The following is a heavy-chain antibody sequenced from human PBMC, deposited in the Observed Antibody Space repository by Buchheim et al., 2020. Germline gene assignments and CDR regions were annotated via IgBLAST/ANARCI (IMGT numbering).Heavy chain of an antibody. J-gene: IGHJ4*02. D-gene: IGHD1-1*01. CDR3: AKDMDHQEVRALDY. V-gene: IGHV3-43D*03. Sequence: EVQLVESGGVVVQPGGSLRLSCAASGFTFDDYAMHWVRQAPGKGLEWVSLISWDGGSTYYADSVKGRFTISRDNSKNSLYLQMNSLRAEDTASYYCAKDMDHQEVRALDYWGQGTL. CDR2: ISWDGGST. CDR1: GFTFDDYA.